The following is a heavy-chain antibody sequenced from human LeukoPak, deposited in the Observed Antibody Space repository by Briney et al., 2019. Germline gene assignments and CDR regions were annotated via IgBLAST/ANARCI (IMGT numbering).Heavy chain of an antibody. V-gene: IGHV4-4*07. J-gene: IGHJ4*02. Sequence: SETLSLTCTVSGDSISNYYWSWIRQPAGKGLEWIGRMYSSGSTSYNPPLKSRVTMSVDTSKNQFSLKLSSVTAADTAVYYCARYHSRGLDYWGQGTLVTVSS. CDR1: GDSISNYY. CDR2: MYSSGST. CDR3: ARYHSRGLDY. D-gene: IGHD3-22*01.